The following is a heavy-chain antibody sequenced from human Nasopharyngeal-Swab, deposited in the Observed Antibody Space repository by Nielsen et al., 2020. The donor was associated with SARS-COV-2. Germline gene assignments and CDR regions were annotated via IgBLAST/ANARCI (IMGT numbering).Heavy chain of an antibody. CDR1: GYSISSGYY. V-gene: IGHV4-38-2*02. CDR2: IYHSGST. CDR3: ARVTRALTAIRH. Sequence: SEILSLTCTVSGYSISSGYYWGWIRLPPGQGLEWIGTIYHSGSTYYNPSLKSRVSMSVDTSKNQVSLKLTSVTAADTAVYYCARVTRALTAIRHRGQGTLVTVSS. J-gene: IGHJ4*02. D-gene: IGHD5-18*01.